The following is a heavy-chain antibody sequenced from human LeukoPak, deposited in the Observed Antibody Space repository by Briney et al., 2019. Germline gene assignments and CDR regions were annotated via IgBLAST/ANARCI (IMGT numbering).Heavy chain of an antibody. Sequence: GGSLRLSCAASGFTFSNAWMSWVRQAPGKGLEWVGRIKSKTDGGTTDYAAPVKGRFTISRDDSKNTLCLQMNSLKTEDTAVYYCTTGAFWSGYSSFDYWGQGTLVTVSS. J-gene: IGHJ4*02. D-gene: IGHD3-3*01. V-gene: IGHV3-15*01. CDR3: TTGAFWSGYSSFDY. CDR2: IKSKTDGGTT. CDR1: GFTFSNAW.